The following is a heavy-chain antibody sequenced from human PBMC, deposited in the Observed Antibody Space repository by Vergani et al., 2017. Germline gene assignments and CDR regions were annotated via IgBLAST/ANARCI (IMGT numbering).Heavy chain of an antibody. CDR2: ISAYNGNT. CDR1: GYTFTRYG. J-gene: IGHJ6*02. Sequence: QVQLVQSGAEVKKPGASVKVPCKASGYTFTRYGISWARQAPGQGLEWMGWISAYNGNTNYAQKPQGRVTMTTDTSTSTAYMELRSLRSDDTAVYYCARDPDIVVVPAAPYYYYYYGMDVWGQGTTVTVSS. CDR3: ARDPDIVVVPAAPYYYYYYGMDV. D-gene: IGHD2-2*01. V-gene: IGHV1-18*04.